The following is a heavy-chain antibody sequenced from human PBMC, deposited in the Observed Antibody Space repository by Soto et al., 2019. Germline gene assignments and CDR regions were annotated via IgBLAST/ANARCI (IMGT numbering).Heavy chain of an antibody. V-gene: IGHV1-46*01. J-gene: IGHJ4*02. Sequence: QVRLVQSGAEVKKPGASVKVSCKASGYIFTNYYIHWVRQAPGQGLEWMAINNPNAGSTNCAQELQGRITLTRDTDTSTVYMDLSSPTSEDTAVYYCARGLYSGDKWGQGTLVTVGS. D-gene: IGHD2-21*01. CDR3: ARGLYSGDK. CDR2: NNPNAGST. CDR1: GYIFTNYY.